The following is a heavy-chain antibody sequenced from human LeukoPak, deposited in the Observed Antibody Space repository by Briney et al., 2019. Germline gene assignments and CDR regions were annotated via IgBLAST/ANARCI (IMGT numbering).Heavy chain of an antibody. CDR1: GFTFSSYA. J-gene: IGHJ4*02. D-gene: IGHD6-13*01. Sequence: GGSLGLSCAASGFTFSSYAMSWVRQAPGKGLEWVSAISGSGGSTYYADSVKGRFTISRDNSKNTLYLQMNSLRAEDTAVYYCAKVPKGTPPIAPLDYWGQGTLVTVSS. CDR2: ISGSGGST. CDR3: AKVPKGTPPIAPLDY. V-gene: IGHV3-23*01.